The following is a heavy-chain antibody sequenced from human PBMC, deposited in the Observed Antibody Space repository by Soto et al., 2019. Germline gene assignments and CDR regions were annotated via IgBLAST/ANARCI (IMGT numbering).Heavy chain of an antibody. J-gene: IGHJ4*02. CDR1: GQSFSGHT. D-gene: IGHD2-2*01. Sequence: QVQLQQWGAGLLKPSETLSLTCAVYGQSFSGHTWSWIRQSPCKGLEWIGEISQSGSTYYNPSLTTRVTISADTSKNQFSLTLNSVTAADTGVFYCARGSGIAVIPGELEDVHYDYWGQGTLVSVSS. CDR3: ARGSGIAVIPGELEDVHYDY. V-gene: IGHV4-34*01. CDR2: ISQSGST.